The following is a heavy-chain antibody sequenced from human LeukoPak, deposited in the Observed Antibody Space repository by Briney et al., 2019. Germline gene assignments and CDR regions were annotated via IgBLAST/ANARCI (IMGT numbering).Heavy chain of an antibody. Sequence: ASVKVSCKASGYTFTSYDINWVRQATGQGLEWMGWMNPNSGNTGYAQKFQGRVTITRNTSISTAYMELSSLRSEDTAVYYCARGSPGGYYDFWSGYYMRYYYYYMDVWGKGTTVTVSS. CDR3: ARGSPGGYYDFWSGYYMRYYYYYMDV. CDR1: GYTFTSYD. D-gene: IGHD3-3*01. J-gene: IGHJ6*03. V-gene: IGHV1-8*03. CDR2: MNPNSGNT.